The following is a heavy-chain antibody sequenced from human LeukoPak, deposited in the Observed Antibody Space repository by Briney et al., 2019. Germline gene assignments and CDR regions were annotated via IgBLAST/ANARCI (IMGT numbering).Heavy chain of an antibody. D-gene: IGHD5-12*01. Sequence: ASVKVSCKASGYTFTSCGISWVRQAPGQGLEWMGWISAYNGNTNYAQKLQGRVTMTTDTSTSTAYMELRSLRSDDTAVYYCARFSGYDFYYYYYGMDVWGQGTTVTVSS. CDR3: ARFSGYDFYYYYYGMDV. V-gene: IGHV1-18*01. CDR2: ISAYNGNT. CDR1: GYTFTSCG. J-gene: IGHJ6*02.